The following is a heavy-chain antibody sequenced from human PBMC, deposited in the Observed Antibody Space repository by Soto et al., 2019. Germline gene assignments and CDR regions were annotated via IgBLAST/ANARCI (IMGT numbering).Heavy chain of an antibody. Sequence: EVQLLESGGEWVQPGGSLRLSCAASGLTFSSYAMSWVRQAPGKGLEWVSGITGSSGSIYYADSVKGRFTISRDNSKSTLYLQMSGLRAEDTAVYYCVKGVGARVLHFDNWGQGTLVTVSS. CDR1: GLTFSSYA. CDR3: VKGVGARVLHFDN. V-gene: IGHV3-23*01. J-gene: IGHJ4*02. D-gene: IGHD1-26*01. CDR2: ITGSSGSI.